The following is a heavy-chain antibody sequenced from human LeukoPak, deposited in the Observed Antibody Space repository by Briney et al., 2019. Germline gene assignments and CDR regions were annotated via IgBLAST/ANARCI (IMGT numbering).Heavy chain of an antibody. CDR2: INPNSGGT. CDR3: ATTRYGDNFDH. V-gene: IGHV1-2*02. D-gene: IGHD4-17*01. J-gene: IGHJ4*02. Sequence: ASVKVSCKASGYTFTGYYMHWVRQAPGQGLEWMGWINPNSGGTNYAQKFQGRVTMTTDTSTSTAYMELRSLRSDDTAVYFCATTRYGDNFDHWGQGTLVTVSS. CDR1: GYTFTGYY.